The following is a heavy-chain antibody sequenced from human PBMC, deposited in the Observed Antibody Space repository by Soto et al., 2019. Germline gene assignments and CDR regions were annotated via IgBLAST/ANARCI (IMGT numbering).Heavy chain of an antibody. Sequence: PGESLKISCKGSGYSFTRFWIGWVRQMPGKGLEWMGVIYAGDSDTRYSPSFQGQVTISVDKSLNTAYLQWSSLKASDTAMYYCARTAAAGKYYYGVDVWGQGTTVTVSS. CDR3: ARTAAAGKYYYGVDV. CDR1: GYSFTRFW. CDR2: IYAGDSDT. J-gene: IGHJ6*02. D-gene: IGHD6-13*01. V-gene: IGHV5-51*01.